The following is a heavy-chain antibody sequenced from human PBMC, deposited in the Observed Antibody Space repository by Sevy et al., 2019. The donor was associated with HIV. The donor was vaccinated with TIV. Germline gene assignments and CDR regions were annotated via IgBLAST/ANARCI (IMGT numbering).Heavy chain of an antibody. D-gene: IGHD6-13*01. CDR3: AKDLAGPGRRYFDY. V-gene: IGHV3-30*02. CDR1: GFTFSNFG. CDR2: IRYDGSDK. J-gene: IGHJ4*02. Sequence: GGSLRLSCTASGFTFSNFGMHWVRQVPGKGLEWVTFIRYDGSDKYYAASVKGRFTISRDDCKNTLYLQMDRLRAEDTAIYYCAKDLAGPGRRYFDYWGQGTLVTVSS.